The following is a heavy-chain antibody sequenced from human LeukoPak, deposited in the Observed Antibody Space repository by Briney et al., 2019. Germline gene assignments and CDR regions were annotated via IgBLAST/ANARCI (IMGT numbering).Heavy chain of an antibody. CDR3: TTDLLDY. J-gene: IGHJ4*02. V-gene: IGHV3-15*01. Sequence: PGGSLRLSCTASGLTFSTFWMSWVRQAPGKGLEWVGRIRSKTEGVTTDYAAPVKGRFTVSRDDSKNTLYLQMNSLKTEDTAVYYCTTDLLDYWGQGTLVTVSS. CDR1: GLTFSTFW. CDR2: IRSKTEGVTT.